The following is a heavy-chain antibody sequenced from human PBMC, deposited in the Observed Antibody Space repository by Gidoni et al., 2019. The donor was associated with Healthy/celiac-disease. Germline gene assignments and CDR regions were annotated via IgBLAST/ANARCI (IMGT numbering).Heavy chain of an antibody. CDR3: ARGDYGDSISPFDY. Sequence: QLQLQESGPGLVKPSETLSLTCTVSGVSISSSSYYWGWIRQPPGKGLEWIGSIYYSGSTYYNPSLKSRVTISVDTSKNQFALKLSSVTAADTAVYYCARGDYGDSISPFDYWGQGTLVTVSS. D-gene: IGHD4-17*01. J-gene: IGHJ4*02. CDR1: GVSISSSSYY. V-gene: IGHV4-39*07. CDR2: IYYSGST.